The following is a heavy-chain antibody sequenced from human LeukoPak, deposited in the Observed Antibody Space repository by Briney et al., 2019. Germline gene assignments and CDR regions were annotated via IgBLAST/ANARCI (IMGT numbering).Heavy chain of an antibody. J-gene: IGHJ4*02. Sequence: GGSLRLSCAASGFTFSSYSMNWVSQAPGKGLEWVSSISSSSSYIYYADSVKGRFTISRDNAKNSLYLQMNSLRAEDTAVYYCARDRSSSSWYVPFDYWGQGTLVTVSS. CDR3: ARDRSSSSWYVPFDY. D-gene: IGHD6-13*01. CDR1: GFTFSSYS. V-gene: IGHV3-21*01. CDR2: ISSSSSYI.